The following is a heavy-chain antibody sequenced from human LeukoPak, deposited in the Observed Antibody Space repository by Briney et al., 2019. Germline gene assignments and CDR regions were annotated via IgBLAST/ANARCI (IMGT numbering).Heavy chain of an antibody. CDR2: ICTAGDT. D-gene: IGHD2-2*01. CDR1: GFTFSSYD. J-gene: IGHJ6*03. CDR3: ARGDCSSTSCYAGNYYYMDV. V-gene: IGHV3-13*01. Sequence: GGSLRLSCAASGFTFSSYDMHWVRQATGKGLEWVSAICTAGDTYYPGSVKGRFTISRENAKNSLYLQMNSLRAGDTAVYYCARGDCSSTSCYAGNYYYMDVWGKGTTVTVSS.